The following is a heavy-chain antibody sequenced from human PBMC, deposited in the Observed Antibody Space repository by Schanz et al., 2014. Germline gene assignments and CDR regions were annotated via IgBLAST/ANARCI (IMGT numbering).Heavy chain of an antibody. J-gene: IGHJ4*02. CDR1: GFSFSAYY. Sequence: QVQLVESGGGVVQPGRSLRLSCAASGFSFSAYYMSWIRQAPGKGLEWISYISYSSDTKRYADSVKGRFTTSRDNAKNSLYLQMNSLRAEDTAVYYCARAVPDNNGYQGPFDHWGQGTLVTVSS. V-gene: IGHV3-11*01. CDR2: ISYSSDTK. D-gene: IGHD3-22*01. CDR3: ARAVPDNNGYQGPFDH.